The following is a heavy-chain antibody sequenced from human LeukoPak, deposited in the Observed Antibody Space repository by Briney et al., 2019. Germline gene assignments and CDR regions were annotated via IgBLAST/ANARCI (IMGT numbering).Heavy chain of an antibody. Sequence: AGSLRLSCSASGFTLSSYAMQWVRHPPRKVLEYVSAMSSNGGSTYYTGSVKGRFYIYMDNFKTALYVQMSCPRDEETAVYYCVKGYSYGSGPPYWGQGTLVTVSS. J-gene: IGHJ4*02. CDR2: MSSNGGST. CDR1: GFTLSSYA. V-gene: IGHV3-64*05. CDR3: VKGYSYGSGPPY. D-gene: IGHD5-18*01.